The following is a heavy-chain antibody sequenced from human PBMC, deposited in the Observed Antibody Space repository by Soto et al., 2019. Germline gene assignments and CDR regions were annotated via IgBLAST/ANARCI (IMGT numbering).Heavy chain of an antibody. CDR1: GFTFGSYS. J-gene: IGHJ3*02. Sequence: QVQLVESGGGVVQPGRSLRLSCAASGFTFGSYSMHWVRQAPGKGLEWVAFISYDGSDKYYADSVKGRFTISRDNSQNTPVLQNKSLRIEDHAIVYCAKGETRRLLNHYPFNIWGQGTRVTVRS. D-gene: IGHD2-2*02. CDR3: AKGETRRLLNHYPFNI. V-gene: IGHV3-30*18. CDR2: ISYDGSDK.